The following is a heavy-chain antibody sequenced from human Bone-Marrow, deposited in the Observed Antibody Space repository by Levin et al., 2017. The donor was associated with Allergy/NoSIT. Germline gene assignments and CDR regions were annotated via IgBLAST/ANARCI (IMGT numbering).Heavy chain of an antibody. CDR3: TRDPVTTAGYGMDV. J-gene: IGHJ6*02. CDR2: IYTGGTT. CDR1: GFIMSTTF. D-gene: IGHD2-21*02. V-gene: IGHV3-53*01. Sequence: LSLTCAASGFIMSTTFMTWVRQAPGKGLEWVSVIYTGGTTYYEDSVKGRFTISRDDSKNTLYLQMNSLRAEDTAVYYCTRDPVTTAGYGMDVWGQGTTVTVSS.